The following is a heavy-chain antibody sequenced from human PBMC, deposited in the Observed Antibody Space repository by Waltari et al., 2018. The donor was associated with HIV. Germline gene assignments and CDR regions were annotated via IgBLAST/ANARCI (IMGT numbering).Heavy chain of an antibody. CDR3: ARMIVVVVAATGAFES. CDR1: GFTFSTYW. V-gene: IGHV3-7*01. CDR2: IKQDGSEK. J-gene: IGHJ3*02. D-gene: IGHD2-15*01. Sequence: EVQLVESGGGLVQPGGSLRLSCAASGFTFSTYWMSWVRQAPGKGVGGVANIKQDGSEKYYVDSVKGRFTISGDNAKNSLYLQMNSLRAEDTAVYYCARMIVVVVAATGAFESWGQGTMVTVSS.